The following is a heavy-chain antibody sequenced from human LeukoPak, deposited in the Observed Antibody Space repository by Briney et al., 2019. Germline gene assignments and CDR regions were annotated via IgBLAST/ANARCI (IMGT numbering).Heavy chain of an antibody. CDR2: VSSGFHA. CDR3: VREARGYHYTYFDY. V-gene: IGHV3-13*01. Sequence: GGSLRLSSTASGFTLGSHDMHWVRQIPGQSLEWVAAVSSGFHAFFADSVQGRFTVSREDARNSLYLQMNSLRAGDTAVYYCVREARGYHYTYFDYWGQGTLVTVSS. J-gene: IGHJ4*02. D-gene: IGHD5-18*01. CDR1: GFTLGSHD.